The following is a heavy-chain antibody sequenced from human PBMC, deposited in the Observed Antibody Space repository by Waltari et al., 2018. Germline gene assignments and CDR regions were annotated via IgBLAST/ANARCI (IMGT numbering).Heavy chain of an antibody. V-gene: IGHV4-38-2*01. D-gene: IGHD2-2*01. CDR1: GYSVSSNSY. CDR3: ARVGQYCTSSSCFYWFDS. J-gene: IGHJ5*01. CDR2: SHHTGST. Sequence: QVQLQESGPGLVKPSETLSLTCVVSGYSVSSNSYWAWIRQPPGKGLEWIGSSHHTGSTYSSPSLKSRVTRSIETSKNQFSLNLISVTAADTAVYYCARVGQYCTSSSCFYWFDSWGQGALVTVSS.